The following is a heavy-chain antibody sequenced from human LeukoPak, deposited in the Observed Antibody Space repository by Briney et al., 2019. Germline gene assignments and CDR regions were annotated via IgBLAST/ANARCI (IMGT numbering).Heavy chain of an antibody. Sequence: GGSLRLSCAASGFTFSSYEMNWVRQAPGKGLERVSYISSSGSTIYYADSVKGRFTISRDNAKNSLYLQMNSLRAEDTAVYYCARVGRLLWFGERSYYMDVWGKGTTVTVSS. J-gene: IGHJ6*03. CDR3: ARVGRLLWFGERSYYMDV. D-gene: IGHD3-10*01. V-gene: IGHV3-48*03. CDR1: GFTFSSYE. CDR2: ISSSGSTI.